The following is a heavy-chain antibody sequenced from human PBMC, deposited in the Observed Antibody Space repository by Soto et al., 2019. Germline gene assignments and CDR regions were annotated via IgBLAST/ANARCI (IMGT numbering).Heavy chain of an antibody. Sequence: PAETLYLTCRVSGGSISGSYWSWIRQSPGKGLEWLGYVYYTGSTNYSPSLRSRVSISVDTSKNEFSLRLSSVTAADTAVYFCARSVAVSGGHIDYWGQG. V-gene: IGHV4-59*01. CDR1: GGSISGSY. J-gene: IGHJ4*02. D-gene: IGHD2-8*02. CDR2: VYYTGST. CDR3: ARSVAVSGGHIDY.